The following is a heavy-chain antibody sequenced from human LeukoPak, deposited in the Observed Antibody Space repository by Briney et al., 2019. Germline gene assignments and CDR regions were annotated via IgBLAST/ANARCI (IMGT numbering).Heavy chain of an antibody. CDR2: INWNGGST. J-gene: IGHJ4*02. CDR1: GFTFDDYA. V-gene: IGHV3-20*04. CDR3: ARERAYYYDSSGYFFDY. Sequence: GGSLRLSCAASGFTFDDYAMHWVRQAPGKGLEWVSGINWNGGSTGYADSVKGRFTISRDNAKNSLYLQMNSLRAEDTALYYCARERAYYYDSSGYFFDYWGQGTLVTVSS. D-gene: IGHD3-22*01.